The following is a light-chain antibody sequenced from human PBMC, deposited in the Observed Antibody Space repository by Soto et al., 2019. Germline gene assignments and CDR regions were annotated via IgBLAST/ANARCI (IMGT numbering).Light chain of an antibody. CDR2: NVS. Sequence: VMTQSPSTLSVSPGERATLSCRASQSVRNFLGWYQQKPGQAPRLLIYNVSTTATGIPARFSGSGSGTEFTLTVCSLQSEDFALYYSLLYNIFRPTFGRGARLEIK. V-gene: IGKV3-15*01. J-gene: IGKJ5*01. CDR1: QSVRNF. CDR3: LLYNIFRPT.